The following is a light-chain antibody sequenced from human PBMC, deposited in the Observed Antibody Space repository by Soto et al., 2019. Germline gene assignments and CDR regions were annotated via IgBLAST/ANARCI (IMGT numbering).Light chain of an antibody. V-gene: IGKV3-11*01. CDR1: QSVGHY. CDR3: QQRSNWPRT. CDR2: DAS. Sequence: EIVLTQSPATLSLSPGERATLSCRASQSVGHYLAWYQQKPGQAPRLLIYDASNRATGIPDRFSGSGSGTDFTLTIRSLEPEDFAAYYCQQRSNWPRTFGQGTKVEIK. J-gene: IGKJ1*01.